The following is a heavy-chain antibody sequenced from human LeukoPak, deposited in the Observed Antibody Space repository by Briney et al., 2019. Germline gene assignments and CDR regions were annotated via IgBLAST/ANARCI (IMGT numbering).Heavy chain of an antibody. D-gene: IGHD7-27*01. V-gene: IGHV4-38-2*01. CDR2: IYHSGST. CDR3: ARLGRLDNY. J-gene: IGHJ4*02. Sequence: SETLSLTCAVSGYSISSGYYWGWIRPPPGKGLEWIGSIYHSGSTYYNPSLKSRVTISVDTSKNQFSLKLSSVTAADTAVYYCARLGRLDNYWGQGTLVTVSS. CDR1: GYSISSGYY.